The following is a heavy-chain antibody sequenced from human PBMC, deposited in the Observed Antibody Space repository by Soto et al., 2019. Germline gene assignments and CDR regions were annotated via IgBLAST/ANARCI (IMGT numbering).Heavy chain of an antibody. CDR3: ARVAYSSSWYAVST. CDR1: GGSISSYY. V-gene: IGHV4-59*01. Sequence: SETLDLTCTVSGGSISSYYGSWIRQPPGKGLEWIGYIYYSGSTNYNPSLKSRVTISVDTSKNQFSLKLSSVTAADTAVYYCARVAYSSSWYAVSTWGQGTPVTVSS. D-gene: IGHD6-13*01. J-gene: IGHJ5*02. CDR2: IYYSGST.